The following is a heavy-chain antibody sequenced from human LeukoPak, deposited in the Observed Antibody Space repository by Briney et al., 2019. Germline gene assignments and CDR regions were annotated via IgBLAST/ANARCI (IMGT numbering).Heavy chain of an antibody. CDR2: TYYRSKWYN. J-gene: IGHJ4*02. Sequence: SQTLSLTCAISGDSVSSNSAAWNWIRQSPSRGLEWLGRTYYRSKWYNDYAVSVKSRITINPDTSKNQFYLQLNSVTPEDTAVYYCARDHDIAVAGSLDYWGQGTLVTVSS. CDR3: ARDHDIAVAGSLDY. V-gene: IGHV6-1*01. D-gene: IGHD6-19*01. CDR1: GDSVSSNSAA.